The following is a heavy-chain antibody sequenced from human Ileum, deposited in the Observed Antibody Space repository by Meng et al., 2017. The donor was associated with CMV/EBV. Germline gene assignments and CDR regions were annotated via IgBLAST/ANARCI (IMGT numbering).Heavy chain of an antibody. CDR3: ARDLDSERLSSDLILIPPSTRLFDD. J-gene: IGHJ4*03. Sequence: ASVKVSRKASGYTFEHFGFAWVRQVPGQGREWMGWIGAHNGNTNYVQKFQGRVTMTTDTRTATAYIELRSLRSDLTSFYYCARDLDSERLSSDLILIPPSTRLFDDWGQGTLVTVSS. CDR1: GYTFEHFG. V-gene: IGHV1-18*04. D-gene: IGHD2/OR15-2a*01. CDR2: IGAHNGNT.